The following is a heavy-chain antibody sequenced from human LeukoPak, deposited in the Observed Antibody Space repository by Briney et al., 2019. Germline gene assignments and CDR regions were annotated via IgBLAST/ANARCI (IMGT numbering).Heavy chain of an antibody. J-gene: IGHJ4*02. Sequence: GRSLRLSCAASGFTFSSDAMSWVRQAPGKGLEWVSSISSSSSYIYSADSVKGRLTIPRDNAKNSLYLQMNSLRAEDTAVYYCARGSFLITFGDLIVWGQGTLVTVSS. D-gene: IGHD3-16*02. CDR1: GFTFSSDA. CDR2: ISSSSSYI. V-gene: IGHV3-21*01. CDR3: ARGSFLITFGDLIV.